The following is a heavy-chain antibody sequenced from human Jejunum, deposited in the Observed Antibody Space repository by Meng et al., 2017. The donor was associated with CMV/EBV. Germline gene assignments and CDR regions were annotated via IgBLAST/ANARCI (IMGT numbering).Heavy chain of an antibody. Sequence: VRHQQWGAGLWKPSGAPALTGSVYGGSFSGYYRSWIRQPPGKGLEWIGEINHSGSTNYNPSLKSRVTISVDTSKNQFSLKLSSVTAADTAVYYCARGFVKYTVTRVGNWFDPWGQGTLVTVSS. D-gene: IGHD4-17*01. CDR1: GGSFSGYY. CDR3: ARGFVKYTVTRVGNWFDP. V-gene: IGHV4-34*01. CDR2: INHSGST. J-gene: IGHJ5*02.